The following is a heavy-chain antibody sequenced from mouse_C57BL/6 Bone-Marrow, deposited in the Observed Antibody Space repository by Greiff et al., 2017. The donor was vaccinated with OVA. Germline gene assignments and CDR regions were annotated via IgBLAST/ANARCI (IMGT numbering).Heavy chain of an antibody. CDR2: INPNNGGT. CDR3: ARELRAGFAY. D-gene: IGHD3-2*02. CDR1: GYTFTDYY. V-gene: IGHV1-26*01. Sequence: EVQLQQSGPELVKPGASVKISCKASGYTFTDYYMNWVKQSHGKSLEWIGDINPNNGGTSYNQKFKGKATLTVDKSSSTAYMELRSLTSEDSAVYYCARELRAGFAYWGQGTLVTVSA. J-gene: IGHJ3*01.